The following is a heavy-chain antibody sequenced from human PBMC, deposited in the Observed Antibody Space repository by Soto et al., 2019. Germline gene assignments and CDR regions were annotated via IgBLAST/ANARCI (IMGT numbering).Heavy chain of an antibody. D-gene: IGHD3-3*01. CDR2: IYHSGST. V-gene: IGHV4-4*02. CDR3: ARSIDYDFWSGYSGHCGMDV. Sequence: PSETLSLTCAVSGGSISSSNWWSWVRQPPGKGLEWIGEIYHSGSTNYNPSLKSRVTISVDKSKNQFSLKLSSVTAADTAVYYCARSIDYDFWSGYSGHCGMDVWGQGTTVTVS. CDR1: GGSISSSNW. J-gene: IGHJ6*02.